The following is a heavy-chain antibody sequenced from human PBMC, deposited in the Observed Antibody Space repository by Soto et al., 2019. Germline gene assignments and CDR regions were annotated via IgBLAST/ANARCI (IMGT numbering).Heavy chain of an antibody. V-gene: IGHV2-5*02. J-gene: IGHJ6*02. Sequence: QITLKESGPTLVKPTQTLTLTCTFSGFSLSTSGVGVGWIRQPPGKALEWLALIYWDDDKRYSPSLRSRLTINKDTSKNQVVLTMPNMDPVDTATYYFIQSRCGVDCLQSYASHYYYGMDVWGQGTTVTVSS. CDR3: IQSRCGVDCLQSYASHYYYGMDV. CDR1: GFSLSTSGVG. D-gene: IGHD2-21*02. CDR2: IYWDDDK.